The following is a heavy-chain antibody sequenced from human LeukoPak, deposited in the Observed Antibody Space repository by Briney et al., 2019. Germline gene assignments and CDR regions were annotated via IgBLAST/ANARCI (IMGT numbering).Heavy chain of an antibody. D-gene: IGHD3-10*01. CDR3: ARHLVPGLSSAFDI. CDR2: ICPRDSNV. Sequence: KVSCKASGYTFTSCFIHWVRQAPGQGLEWMGVICPRDSNVRYSPSFQGQVTISADKSISTAYLQWSSLKASDTGMYYCARHLVPGLSSAFDIWGQGTMVTVSS. V-gene: IGHV5-51*01. J-gene: IGHJ3*02. CDR1: GYTFTSCF.